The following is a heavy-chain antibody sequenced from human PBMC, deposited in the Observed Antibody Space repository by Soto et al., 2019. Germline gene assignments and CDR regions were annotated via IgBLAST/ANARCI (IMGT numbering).Heavy chain of an antibody. CDR3: AHRRARAAGRADAYDV. Sequence: QITLKESGPTLVQPTQTLTLTCIFSGFSLTTNGEGVGWIRQPPGRSLEWLALIYWDGNQRYRPSLQSRLTLTKDTSRNQLVLTMTNTDPVDTATDYCAHRRARAAGRADAYDVWGQGTLVVVSS. J-gene: IGHJ3*01. CDR2: IYWDGNQ. CDR1: GFSLTTNGEG. D-gene: IGHD6-13*01. V-gene: IGHV2-5*02.